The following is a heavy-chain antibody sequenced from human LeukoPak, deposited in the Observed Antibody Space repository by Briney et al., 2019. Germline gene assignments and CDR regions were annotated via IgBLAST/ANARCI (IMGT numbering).Heavy chain of an antibody. Sequence: AETLSLTCTVSGDSINSLDLWSWVRQPPGKGLEWIGEMYLSGTTHSNPSVKSRVTISIDKSKNQFFLNLSSVTAADTAVYYCAGLVGRYSSGLYYYYFDYWGQGTLVTVSS. V-gene: IGHV4-4*02. D-gene: IGHD3-22*01. CDR2: MYLSGTT. CDR3: AGLVGRYSSGLYYYYFDY. CDR1: GDSINSLDL. J-gene: IGHJ4*02.